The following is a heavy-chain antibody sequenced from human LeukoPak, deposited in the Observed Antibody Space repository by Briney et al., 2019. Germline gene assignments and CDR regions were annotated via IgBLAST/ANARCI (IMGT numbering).Heavy chain of an antibody. CDR2: IHYSGST. V-gene: IGHV4-39*01. J-gene: IGHJ4*02. D-gene: IGHD3-22*01. CDR1: GASISSSSYY. Sequence: SETLSLTCTVSGASISSSSYYWGGIRQPPGKGLEWIATIHYSGSTYHNPSLKSRVTMSVDTSKNQFSLKLSSVTAADAAVYYCARHPSGSSFDYWGQGALVTVSS. CDR3: ARHPSGSSFDY.